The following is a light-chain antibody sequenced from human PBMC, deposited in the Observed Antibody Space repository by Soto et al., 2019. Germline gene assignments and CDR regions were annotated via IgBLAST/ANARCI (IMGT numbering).Light chain of an antibody. V-gene: IGKV1-8*01. J-gene: IGKJ5*01. Sequence: AILMTQSPSSLSASTGDRVTITCRASQGISSYLAWYQQKPGKAPKLLIYAASSLQSGVPSRFSGSGSGTDFTLTISSLQPEDFATYYCQQSYSTFGQGTRLEIK. CDR2: AAS. CDR3: QQSYST. CDR1: QGISSY.